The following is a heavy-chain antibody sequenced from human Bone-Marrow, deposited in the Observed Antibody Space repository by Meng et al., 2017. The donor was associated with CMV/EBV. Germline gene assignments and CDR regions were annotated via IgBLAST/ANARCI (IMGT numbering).Heavy chain of an antibody. Sequence: SETLSPTCAVYGGSFSGYYWSWIRQPPGKGLEWIGKFNHSGSTNYNPSLKSQVTISVDTYKNQFSLKLSSVTAADTAVYYCARGLTEYYFDYWGQGTLVTVSS. CDR2: FNHSGST. CDR1: GGSFSGYY. J-gene: IGHJ4*02. V-gene: IGHV4-34*01. CDR3: ARGLTEYYFDY.